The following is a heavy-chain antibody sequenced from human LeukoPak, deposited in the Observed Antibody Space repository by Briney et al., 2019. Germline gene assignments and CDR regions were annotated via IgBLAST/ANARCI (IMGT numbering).Heavy chain of an antibody. Sequence: ASVKVSCKASGYTFTSYDINWVRQATGQGLEWMGWMNPNSGNTGYAQRFQGRVTITRNTSISTAYMELSSLRSEDTAVYYCARADRYYYDSSGYFNWFDPWGQGTLVTVSS. D-gene: IGHD3-22*01. CDR2: MNPNSGNT. CDR1: GYTFTSYD. J-gene: IGHJ5*02. V-gene: IGHV1-8*03. CDR3: ARADRYYYDSSGYFNWFDP.